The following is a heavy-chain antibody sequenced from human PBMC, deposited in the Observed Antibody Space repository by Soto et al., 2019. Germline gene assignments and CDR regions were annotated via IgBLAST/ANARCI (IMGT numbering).Heavy chain of an antibody. V-gene: IGHV4-31*03. Sequence: QVQLQETGPGLVKHSQTLSLTCTVSGGSISSGGYYWSWIRQQPGKDLEWIGSIYYSGSTYYNPSLKGRVTISVDTSKNQFYLQLSSVTAADTAVYYCARGVRHWGQGTLVTVAS. CDR1: GGSISSGGYY. J-gene: IGHJ4*02. CDR2: IYYSGST. CDR3: ARGVRH. D-gene: IGHD3-16*01.